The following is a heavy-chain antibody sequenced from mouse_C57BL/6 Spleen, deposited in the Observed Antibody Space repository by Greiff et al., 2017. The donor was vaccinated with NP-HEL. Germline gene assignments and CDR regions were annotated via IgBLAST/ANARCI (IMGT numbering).Heavy chain of an antibody. V-gene: IGHV3-6*01. D-gene: IGHD6-1*01. CDR3: ARALFNLLAY. Sequence: EVKLQESGPGLVKPSQSLSLTCSVTGYSITSGYYWNWIRQFPGNKLEWMGYISYDGSNNYNPSLKNRISITRDTSKNQFFLKLNSVTTEDTATYYCARALFNLLAYWGQGTLVTVSA. CDR2: ISYDGSN. J-gene: IGHJ3*01. CDR1: GYSITSGYY.